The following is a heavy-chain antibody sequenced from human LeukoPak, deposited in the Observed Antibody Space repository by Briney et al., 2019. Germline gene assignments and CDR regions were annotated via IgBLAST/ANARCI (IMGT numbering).Heavy chain of an antibody. V-gene: IGHV1-8*01. D-gene: IGHD3-22*01. CDR1: GYTFTSYD. J-gene: IGHJ4*02. CDR2: MNPNSGNT. Sequence: ASVKVSCKASGYTFTSYDINWVRQATGQGLEWMGWMNPNSGNTGYAQKFQGRVTMTRNTSISTAYMELSSLRSEDTAVYYCAGGNLFSMIGRQKTDYWGQGTLVTVSS. CDR3: AGGNLFSMIGRQKTDY.